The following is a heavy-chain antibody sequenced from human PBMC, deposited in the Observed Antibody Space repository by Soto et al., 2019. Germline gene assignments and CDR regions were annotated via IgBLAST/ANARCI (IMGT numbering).Heavy chain of an antibody. J-gene: IGHJ6*02. Sequence: SETLSLTCAVYGGSFSGYYWSWIRQPPGKGLEWIGEINHSGSTNYNPPLKSRVTISVDTSKNQFSLKLSSVTAADTAVYYCARVMRIESNTTVRYYYYYGMDVWGQGTTVTVSS. CDR3: ARVMRIESNTTVRYYYYYGMDV. V-gene: IGHV4-34*01. D-gene: IGHD4-4*01. CDR1: GGSFSGYY. CDR2: INHSGST.